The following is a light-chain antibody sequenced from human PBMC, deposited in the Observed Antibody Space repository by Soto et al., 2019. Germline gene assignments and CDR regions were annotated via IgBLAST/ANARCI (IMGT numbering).Light chain of an antibody. Sequence: DIQMTQSPSSLSASVGDRVTITCEASQSISSYLNWYQQKQGKAPKVLIYAASSLHSGVPSRFSGSGSGTDFTLTISSLQPEDVETYYCQQSYSTTWTFGQGTKVDIK. CDR3: QQSYSTTWT. CDR1: QSISSY. J-gene: IGKJ1*01. CDR2: AAS. V-gene: IGKV1-39*01.